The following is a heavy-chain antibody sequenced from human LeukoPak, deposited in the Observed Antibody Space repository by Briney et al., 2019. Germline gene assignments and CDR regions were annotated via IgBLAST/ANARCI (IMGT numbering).Heavy chain of an antibody. Sequence: ASVTVSCKASGYTFTSYAMHWVRQAPGQRLEWMGWINAGNGNTKYSQKFQGRVTITRDTSASTAYMELSSLRSEDTAVYYCAREGVLLWFGESLDGMDVWGQGTTVTVSS. CDR2: INAGNGNT. CDR3: AREGVLLWFGESLDGMDV. J-gene: IGHJ6*02. V-gene: IGHV1-3*01. CDR1: GYTFTSYA. D-gene: IGHD3-10*01.